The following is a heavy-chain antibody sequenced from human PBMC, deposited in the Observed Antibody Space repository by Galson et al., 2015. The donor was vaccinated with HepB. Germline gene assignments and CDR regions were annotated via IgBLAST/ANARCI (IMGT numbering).Heavy chain of an antibody. D-gene: IGHD3-10*01. CDR2: ISGSSGTI. Sequence: SLRLSCAASGFTFNTYGMNWVRQAPGTGLQWVSTISGSSGTIYYADSVRGRFIISRDNSKNTLYLEMNNLRPDDTAVYYCAKVSRPHGSGRPHSYYGMDVWGQGTTVTVS. J-gene: IGHJ6*02. CDR1: GFTFNTYG. CDR3: AKVSRPHGSGRPHSYYGMDV. V-gene: IGHV3-23*01.